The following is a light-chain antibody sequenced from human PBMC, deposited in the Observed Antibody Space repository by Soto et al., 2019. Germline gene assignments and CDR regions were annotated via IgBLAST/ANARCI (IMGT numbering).Light chain of an antibody. J-gene: IGLJ1*01. CDR3: QSYDSSRIVSEV. V-gene: IGLV1-40*01. CDR1: SSNLGAGYD. Sequence: QSVLTQPPSVSGAPGQRVTISCSGSSSNLGAGYDVQWYQQFPGTAPKLLIYANSARPSGVPDRFSGSKSGTSASLAITGLQAEDEADYYCQSYDSSRIVSEVFGTGTKVTVL. CDR2: ANS.